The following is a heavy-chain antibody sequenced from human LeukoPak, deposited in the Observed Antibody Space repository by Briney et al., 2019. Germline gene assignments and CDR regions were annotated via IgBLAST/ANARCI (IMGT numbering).Heavy chain of an antibody. J-gene: IGHJ1*01. CDR2: IYYSGST. V-gene: IGHV4-59*01. CDR1: GGSISNYY. Sequence: PSETLSLTCTVSGGSISNYYWSWIRQPPGKGLEWIGYIYYSGSTYYNPSLRSRVTISVDTSKNQFSLNLNSVTAADTAVYYCASALSGTYGLFQHWGQGALVTVSS. CDR3: ASALSGTYGLFQH. D-gene: IGHD1-26*01.